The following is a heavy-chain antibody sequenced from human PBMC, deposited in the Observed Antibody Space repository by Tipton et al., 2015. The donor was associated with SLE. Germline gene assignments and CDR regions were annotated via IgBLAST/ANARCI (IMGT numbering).Heavy chain of an antibody. CDR2: IIPVVDTA. Sequence: QLVQSGPEVKKPGSSVKVSCKTSGGTFSNYAITWVRQAPGQGLEWMGGIIPVVDTAIYAQKFQGRVTITADKSTSPAYMDLSSLTSQDTAVYYCARAGGTRAAAGPYYYMAVWGKGTTVTISS. CDR1: GGTFSNYA. V-gene: IGHV1-69*06. CDR3: ARAGGTRAAAGPYYYMAV. J-gene: IGHJ6*03. D-gene: IGHD6-13*01.